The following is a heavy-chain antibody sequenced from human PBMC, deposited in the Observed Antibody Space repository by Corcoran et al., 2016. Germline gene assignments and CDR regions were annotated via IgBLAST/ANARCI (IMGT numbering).Heavy chain of an antibody. CDR3: ARAHSSSWYGLPGGMDV. J-gene: IGHJ6*02. CDR2: INPNSGGT. Sequence: QVQLVQSGAEVKKPGASVKVSCKASGYTFTGYYMHWVRQAPGQGLEWMGWINPNSGGTNYAQKFQGWVTMTRDTSISTAYMELSRLRSDDTAVYYCARAHSSSWYGLPGGMDVWGHGTTVTVSS. CDR1: GYTFTGYY. D-gene: IGHD6-13*01. V-gene: IGHV1-2*04.